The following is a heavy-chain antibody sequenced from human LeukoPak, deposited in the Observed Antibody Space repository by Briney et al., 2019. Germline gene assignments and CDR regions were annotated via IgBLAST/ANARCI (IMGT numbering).Heavy chain of an antibody. CDR1: GGSINGDY. CDR3: ARAQSSSWYIDC. Sequence: SETLSLTCTVSGGSINGDYWSWIRQPAGKGLEWIGRIYTSGSTDYNPSLKSRVTMSVDTSKNQFSLKLTSVTAADTAVYYCARAQSSSWYIDCWGQGTLVTVSS. CDR2: IYTSGST. J-gene: IGHJ4*02. V-gene: IGHV4-4*07. D-gene: IGHD6-13*01.